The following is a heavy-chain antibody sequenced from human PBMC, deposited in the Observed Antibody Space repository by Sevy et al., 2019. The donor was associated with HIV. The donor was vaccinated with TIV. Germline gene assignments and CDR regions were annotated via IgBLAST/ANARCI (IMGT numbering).Heavy chain of an antibody. CDR1: GGSISSYY. CDR3: ATISQQLVGFFDY. CDR2: IFYSGST. J-gene: IGHJ4*02. Sequence: SETLSLTCTVYGGSISSYYWSWIRQPPGKGLEWIGYIFYSGSTYYNPPLKRRVTISVDTSKNQFSLKLTSVTAADTAVYYCATISQQLVGFFDYWGQGTLVTVSS. D-gene: IGHD6-6*01. V-gene: IGHV4-59*12.